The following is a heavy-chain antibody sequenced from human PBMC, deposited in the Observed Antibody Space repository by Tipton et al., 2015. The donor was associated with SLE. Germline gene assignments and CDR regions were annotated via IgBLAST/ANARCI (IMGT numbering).Heavy chain of an antibody. CDR3: ATVDYGDYYYYMDV. CDR1: GFTFDDYA. CDR2: ISGSGGST. Sequence: SLRLSCAASGFTFDDYAMHWVRQAPGTGLEWVSAISGSGGSTYYVESVKGRFTISRDNSKNPLYLQMNSLRAEDTAIYYCATVDYGDYYYYMDVWGKGTTVTVSS. J-gene: IGHJ6*03. D-gene: IGHD4-17*01. V-gene: IGHV3-23*01.